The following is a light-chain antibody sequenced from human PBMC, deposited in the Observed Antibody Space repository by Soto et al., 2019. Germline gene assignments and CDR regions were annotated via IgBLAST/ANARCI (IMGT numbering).Light chain of an antibody. J-gene: IGKJ3*01. CDR2: GAS. V-gene: IGKV3-20*01. CDR1: QSVSSNY. Sequence: EIVLTQSPGTLSLSPGDRATLSCRASQSVSSNYLAWYQQKPGQAPRLLIYGASSRATGIPDRFSGSGSGTDFTLTISRLEPEDFAVYFCQQYGSSPFTFGPGTKVEIK. CDR3: QQYGSSPFT.